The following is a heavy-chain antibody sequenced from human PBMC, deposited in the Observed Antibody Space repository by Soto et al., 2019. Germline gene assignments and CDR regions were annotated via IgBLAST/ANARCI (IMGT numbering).Heavy chain of an antibody. CDR1: GGSISSSSYY. Sequence: QLQLQESGPGLVKPSETLSLTCTVSGGSISSSSYYWGWIRQPPGKGLEWIGRIYYTGSTYYTPSLESRVTMSVDTSKNQFSLKLSSVTAADTAVFYCARLPGITTLRRDYWGQGTLVTVSS. V-gene: IGHV4-39*01. D-gene: IGHD3-3*01. CDR2: IYYTGST. CDR3: ARLPGITTLRRDY. J-gene: IGHJ4*02.